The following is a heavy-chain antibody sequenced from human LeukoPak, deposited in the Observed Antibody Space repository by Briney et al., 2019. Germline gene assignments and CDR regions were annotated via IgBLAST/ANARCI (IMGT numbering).Heavy chain of an antibody. CDR1: GGSISGYY. Sequence: SETLSLTCTVSGGSISGYYWSWMRQSPGKGLEWIGYIDYSGSANYNPSLKSRVTISLDTSKNQLSLNLISVTAADTAVYYCARLQDYGDYPTAYFDYWGQGTLVTVSS. CDR3: ARLQDYGDYPTAYFDY. D-gene: IGHD4-17*01. CDR2: IDYSGSA. J-gene: IGHJ4*02. V-gene: IGHV4-59*01.